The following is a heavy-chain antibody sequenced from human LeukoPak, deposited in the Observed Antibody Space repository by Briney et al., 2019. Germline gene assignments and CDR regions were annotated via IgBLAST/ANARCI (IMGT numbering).Heavy chain of an antibody. CDR3: ARPGLTVAGTRWFDP. CDR1: GFTFSSYA. V-gene: IGHV3-23*01. CDR2: IGSDGSSI. J-gene: IGHJ5*02. Sequence: GGSLRLSCAASGFTFSSYAMSWVRQAPGKGLEWVSGIGSDGSSIYYTDSVKRRFTISRDNSNNMLYLQMNSLRAEDTALHYGARPGLTVAGTRWFDPRGQGGMVTVSS. D-gene: IGHD6-19*01.